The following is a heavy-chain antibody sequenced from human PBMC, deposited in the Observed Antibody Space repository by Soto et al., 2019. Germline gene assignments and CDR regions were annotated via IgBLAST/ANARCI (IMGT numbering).Heavy chain of an antibody. Sequence: ASVKVSCKASGYTFTSYDINWVRQATGQGLEWMGWMNPNSGNTGYAQKFQGRVTMTRNTSISTAYMELSSLRSEDTAVYYCAKGYSGYDMGSWFDPWGQGTLVTVSS. J-gene: IGHJ5*02. V-gene: IGHV1-8*01. D-gene: IGHD5-12*01. CDR1: GYTFTSYD. CDR3: AKGYSGYDMGSWFDP. CDR2: MNPNSGNT.